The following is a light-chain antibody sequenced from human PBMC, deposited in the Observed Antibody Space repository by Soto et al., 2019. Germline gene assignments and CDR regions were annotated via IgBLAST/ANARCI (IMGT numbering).Light chain of an antibody. CDR2: GAS. Sequence: EIVMTQSPATLSVSPGDRATLSCRASQSVSSTLAWYQQKPGQAPRLLIYGASTRATGIPSRFSGSGSGTEFTLTVSSLHSEDFAFNYCQNNNNLPHLYTFGQGTNLEIK. V-gene: IGKV3-15*01. CDR1: QSVSST. J-gene: IGKJ2*01. CDR3: QNNNNLPHLYT.